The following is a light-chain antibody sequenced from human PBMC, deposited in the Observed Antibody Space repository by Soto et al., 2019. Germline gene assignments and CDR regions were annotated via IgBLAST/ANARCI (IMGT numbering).Light chain of an antibody. CDR2: EVS. J-gene: IGLJ2*01. CDR1: SSDVGGYNY. Sequence: QSVLTQPASVSGSPGQSITISCTGTSSDVGGYNYFSWHQQHPGKAPKLMIYEVSNRPSGVSNRFSGSKSGNTASLTISGPQAEDEADFYCSSYTSSSPHVVFGGGTKLTVL. V-gene: IGLV2-14*01. CDR3: SSYTSSSPHVV.